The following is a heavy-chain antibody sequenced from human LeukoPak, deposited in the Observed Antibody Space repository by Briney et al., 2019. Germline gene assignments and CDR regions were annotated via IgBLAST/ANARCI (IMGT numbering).Heavy chain of an antibody. J-gene: IGHJ4*02. V-gene: IGHV4-59*01. CDR3: ARTDPFYYFDY. CDR1: GGSISSYY. CDR2: IYYSGST. Sequence: WESLSLTCTVSGGSISSYYWSWIRQPTGKGLVWIGYIYYSGSTNYNPSLKSRVTISVDTSKNQFSLKLSSVTAADTAVYYCARTDPFYYFDYWGQGTLVTVSS.